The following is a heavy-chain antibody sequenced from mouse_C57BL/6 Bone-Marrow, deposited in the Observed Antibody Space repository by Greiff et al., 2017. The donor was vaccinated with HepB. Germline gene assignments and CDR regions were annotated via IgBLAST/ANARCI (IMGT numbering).Heavy chain of an antibody. CDR2: IHPNSGST. Sequence: QVQLQQPGAELVKPGASVKLSCKASGYTFTSYWMHWVKQRPGQGLEWIGMIHPNSGSTNYNEKFKSKATLTVDKSSSTAYMQLSSLTSEDSAVYYCARNQIYYCNFYYAMDYWGQGTSVTVSS. CDR1: GYTFTSYW. J-gene: IGHJ4*01. CDR3: ARNQIYYCNFYYAMDY. D-gene: IGHD2-1*01. V-gene: IGHV1-64*01.